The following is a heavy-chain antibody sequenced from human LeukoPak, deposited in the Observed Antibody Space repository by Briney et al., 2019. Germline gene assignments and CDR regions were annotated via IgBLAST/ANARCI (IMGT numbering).Heavy chain of an antibody. V-gene: IGHV1-8*01. Sequence: ASVKVSCKASGYTFTSYDINWVRQATGQGLEWMGWMNPNSGNTSYAQKFQGRVTMTRNTSISTAYMELSSLRSEDTAVYYCARGGSLRRTVTTLGYWGQGTLVTVSS. J-gene: IGHJ4*02. CDR3: ARGGSLRRTVTTLGY. CDR1: GYTFTSYD. CDR2: MNPNSGNT. D-gene: IGHD4-17*01.